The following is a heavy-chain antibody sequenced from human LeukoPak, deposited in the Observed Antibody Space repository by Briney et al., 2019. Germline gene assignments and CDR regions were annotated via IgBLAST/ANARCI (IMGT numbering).Heavy chain of an antibody. J-gene: IGHJ4*02. D-gene: IGHD2-15*01. Sequence: GESLKISFKGSGXSFTSYCIGWVRQMPGKGLEWMGIIYPGDSDTRYSPSFQGQVTISADKSISTAYLQWSSLKASDTAMYCCARIADIVVVVAATGEYYFDYWGQGTLVTVSS. V-gene: IGHV5-51*01. CDR3: ARIADIVVVVAATGEYYFDY. CDR1: GXSFTSYC. CDR2: IYPGDSDT.